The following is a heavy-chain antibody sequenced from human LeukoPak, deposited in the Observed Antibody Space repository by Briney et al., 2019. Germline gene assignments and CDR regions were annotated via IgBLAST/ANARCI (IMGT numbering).Heavy chain of an antibody. V-gene: IGHV4-31*03. CDR1: CGSISSGGYY. CDR3: ARGSYGGNFDY. Sequence: SQTLSLTCTVSCGSISSGGYYWSWIRQHPGKGLEWIGYIYYSGSTYYNPSLKSRVTISVDTSKNQFSLKLSSVTAADTAVYYCARGSYGGNFDYWGQGTLVTVSS. D-gene: IGHD4-23*01. J-gene: IGHJ4*02. CDR2: IYYSGST.